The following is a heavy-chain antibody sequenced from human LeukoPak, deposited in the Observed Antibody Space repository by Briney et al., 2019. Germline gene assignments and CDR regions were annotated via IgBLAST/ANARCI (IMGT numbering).Heavy chain of an antibody. D-gene: IGHD4-17*01. V-gene: IGHV1-18*01. CDR3: ARDPSNYGDYDVDSEWRGLDY. CDR1: GYTFTSYG. J-gene: IGHJ4*02. CDR2: ISAYNGNT. Sequence: ASVKVSCKASGYTFTSYGISWVRQAPGQGLEWMGWISAYNGNTNYAQKLQGRVTMTTDTSTSTAYMELRSLRSDDTAVYYCARDPSNYGDYDVDSEWRGLDYWGQGTLVTVSS.